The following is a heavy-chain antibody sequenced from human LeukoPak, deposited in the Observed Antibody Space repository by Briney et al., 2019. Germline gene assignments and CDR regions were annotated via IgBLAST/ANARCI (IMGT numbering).Heavy chain of an antibody. V-gene: IGHV3-23*01. CDR3: ARGGFGNFNPLDY. CDR1: GFTFSSYA. CDR2: ISGRGGST. D-gene: IGHD1-7*01. J-gene: IGHJ4*02. Sequence: PGGSLRLSCAASGFTFSSYAMSWVRQAPGKGLEWVSAISGRGGSTYYADSVKGRFTISRDNSKNTLYLQMNSLRAEDTAVYYCARGGFGNFNPLDYWGQGTLVTVSS.